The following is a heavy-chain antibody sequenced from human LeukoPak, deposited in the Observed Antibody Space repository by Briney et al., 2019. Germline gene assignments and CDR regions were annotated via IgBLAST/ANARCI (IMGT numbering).Heavy chain of an antibody. D-gene: IGHD2-15*01. CDR3: ARDTVGVVVAAYDY. CDR1: GFTFSNYY. Sequence: PGGSLRLSCAPSGFTFSNYYMSCVRQAPGKGLGWVSYISSSSSYTNYADSVKGRFTISRDKTKNSLYLQMNSLRAEDTAVYYCARDTVGVVVAAYDYWGRGALVTVSS. V-gene: IGHV3-11*06. CDR2: ISSSSSYT. J-gene: IGHJ4*02.